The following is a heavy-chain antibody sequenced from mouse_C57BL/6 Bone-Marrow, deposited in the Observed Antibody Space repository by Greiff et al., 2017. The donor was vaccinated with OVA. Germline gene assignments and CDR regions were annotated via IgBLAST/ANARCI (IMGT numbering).Heavy chain of an antibody. CDR1: GYTFTSYW. V-gene: IGHV1-50*01. CDR2: IDPSDSYT. Sequence: QVQLQQPGAELVKPGASVKLSCKASGYTFTSYWMQWVKQRPGQGLEWIGEIDPSDSYTNYNQKFKGKATLTVDTSSSKAYMQLSSLTSEDSAVYYCARKGDYWGQGTSVTVSS. J-gene: IGHJ4*01. CDR3: ARKGDY.